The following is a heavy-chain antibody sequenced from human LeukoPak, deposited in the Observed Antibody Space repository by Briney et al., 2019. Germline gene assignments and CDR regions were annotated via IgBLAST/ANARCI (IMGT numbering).Heavy chain of an antibody. CDR3: ARGEWGALTGDF. V-gene: IGHV3-30*03. CDR2: ISYDGSNK. J-gene: IGHJ4*02. CDR1: GFTFSSYG. Sequence: PGGSLRLSCAASGFTFSSYGMHWVRQAPGKGLEWVAVISYDGSNKYYADSVKGRFTISRDNSKNTLYLQMNSLRAEDTAVYYCARGEWGALTGDFWGQGTLVTVSS. D-gene: IGHD3-9*01.